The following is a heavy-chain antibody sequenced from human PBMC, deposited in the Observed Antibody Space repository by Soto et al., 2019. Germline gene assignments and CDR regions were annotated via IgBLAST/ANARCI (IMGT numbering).Heavy chain of an antibody. V-gene: IGHV1-69*01. CDR2: IIPIFGTA. CDR1: GGTFSSYA. J-gene: IGHJ3*02. Sequence: QVQLVQSVAEVKKPGSSVKVSCKDSGGTFSSYAISWVRQAPGQGLEWMGGIIPIFGTANYAQKFQGRVTITADESTSTAYMELSSLRSEDTAVYYCARACVVFPELRLNAFDIWGQGTMVTVSS. D-gene: IGHD1-7*01. CDR3: ARACVVFPELRLNAFDI.